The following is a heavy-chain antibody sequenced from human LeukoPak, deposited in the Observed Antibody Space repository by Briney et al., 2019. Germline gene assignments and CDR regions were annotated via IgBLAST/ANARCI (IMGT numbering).Heavy chain of an antibody. CDR2: FDPEDVET. J-gene: IGHJ4*02. D-gene: IGHD5-12*01. CDR3: ATYSGYAAY. Sequence: ASVKVSCKVSVYTLTGLAIHWVRQAPGKGLEWMGGFDPEDVETIYAQKFQGRVTMTEDTYTDTAYMELSSLRSEDTAVYYCATYSGYAAYWGQGTLVSVSS. CDR1: VYTLTGLA. V-gene: IGHV1-24*01.